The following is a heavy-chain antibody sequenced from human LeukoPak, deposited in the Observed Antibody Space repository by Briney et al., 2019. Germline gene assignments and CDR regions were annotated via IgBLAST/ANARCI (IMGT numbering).Heavy chain of an antibody. Sequence: GGSLRLSCAGSGVTFSNYGMHWVRQAPGMRLEWLSAITGSGSNTYYADSAKGRFTISRDNSKNTLYLQMNSLRAEDTAVYYCASRDPCSGGTCYALAYWVQGTLVTVSS. J-gene: IGHJ4*02. D-gene: IGHD2-15*01. CDR3: ASRDPCSGGTCYALAY. CDR2: ITGSGSNT. V-gene: IGHV3-23*01. CDR1: GVTFSNYG.